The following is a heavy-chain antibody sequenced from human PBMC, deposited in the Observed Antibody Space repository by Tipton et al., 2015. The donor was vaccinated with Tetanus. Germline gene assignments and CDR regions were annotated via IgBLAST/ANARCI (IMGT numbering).Heavy chain of an antibody. CDR3: ARGITDGYNRRFDY. D-gene: IGHD5-24*01. V-gene: IGHV4-4*07. CDR2: ISNGNT. Sequence: TLSLTCTVSRGPISSYYWSWIRQPAGKGLEWIGHISNGNTDYTPSLKRRVTLSVDTSKNQFSLKLRSVTAADTAVYYCARGITDGYNRRFDYWGQGTLAAVSP. J-gene: IGHJ4*02. CDR1: RGPISSYY.